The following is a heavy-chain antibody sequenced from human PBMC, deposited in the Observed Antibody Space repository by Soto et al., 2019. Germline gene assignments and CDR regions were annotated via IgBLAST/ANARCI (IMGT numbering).Heavy chain of an antibody. CDR1: GFTFDDYA. Sequence: PGGSLRLSCVASGFTFDDYAMNWVRQAPGKGLEWVSGINWSGGSTGYADSVRGRFTISRDNAKKALYLQMNSLRVEDTAFYYCARPVADTDGGYYYGMDVWGQGTTVTVSS. CDR2: INWSGGST. CDR3: ARPVADTDGGYYYGMDV. V-gene: IGHV3-20*04. J-gene: IGHJ6*02. D-gene: IGHD6-19*01.